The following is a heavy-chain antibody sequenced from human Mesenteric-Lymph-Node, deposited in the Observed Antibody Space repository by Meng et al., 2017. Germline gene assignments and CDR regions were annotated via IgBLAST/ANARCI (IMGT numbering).Heavy chain of an antibody. D-gene: IGHD1-26*01. CDR3: ARDGRASHDY. CDR1: GFTFSSYT. CDR2: ISGGGETI. J-gene: IGHJ4*02. Sequence: EVQLVGSRGYPVKPGGALKLSCAASGFTFSSYTMNWVRQAPGKGLGWVASISGGGETIYYTDSVKGRFTISRDNAKNSLYLQMESLRAEDTAVYYCARDGRASHDYWGQGTLVTVSS. V-gene: IGHV3-21*02.